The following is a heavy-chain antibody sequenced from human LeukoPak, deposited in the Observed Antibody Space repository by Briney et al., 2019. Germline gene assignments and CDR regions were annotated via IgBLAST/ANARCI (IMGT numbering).Heavy chain of an antibody. J-gene: IGHJ6*02. CDR3: ARAFGIERQLGARPSRFHFYGMDV. CDR1: GVSISAYY. Sequence: SETLSLTCSVSGVSISAYYWTWIRQSPGKGLEWIGEISQSGTTNYNPSLESRVIVSIDTSKTQFSLKLGSVTAADTAVYYCARAFGIERQLGARPSRFHFYGMDVWGQGTTVTVSS. CDR2: ISQSGTT. D-gene: IGHD3-3*01. V-gene: IGHV4-34*01.